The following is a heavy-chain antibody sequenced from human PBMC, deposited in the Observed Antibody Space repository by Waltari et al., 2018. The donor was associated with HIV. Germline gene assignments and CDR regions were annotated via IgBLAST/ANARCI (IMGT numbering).Heavy chain of an antibody. V-gene: IGHV1-2*02. CDR2: INPKNGGT. CDR3: ASGEGGGWYSLGY. D-gene: IGHD6-19*01. Sequence: QVQLVQSGAEVKRPGASVKVSCKASGFTVRDYYIHWVRQAPGQGLEWMGWINPKNGGTNYAQKFQGRVTMTRDTSISTAYMELNRLTSDDTAVYYCASGEGGGWYSLGYWGQGTLVTVSS. CDR1: GFTVRDYY. J-gene: IGHJ4*02.